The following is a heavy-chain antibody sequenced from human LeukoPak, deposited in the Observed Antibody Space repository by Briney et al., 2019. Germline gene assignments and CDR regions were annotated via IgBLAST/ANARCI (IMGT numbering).Heavy chain of an antibody. D-gene: IGHD3-10*01. J-gene: IGHJ4*02. CDR2: TSGSGGST. CDR3: AKDYHYYGSGSYLTDY. Sequence: GGSLRLSCAASGFTFSSYAMSWVRQAPGKGLEWVSATSGSGGSTYYADSVKGRFTISRDNSKNTLYLQMNSLRAEDTAVYYCAKDYHYYGSGSYLTDYWGQGTLVTVSS. V-gene: IGHV3-23*01. CDR1: GFTFSSYA.